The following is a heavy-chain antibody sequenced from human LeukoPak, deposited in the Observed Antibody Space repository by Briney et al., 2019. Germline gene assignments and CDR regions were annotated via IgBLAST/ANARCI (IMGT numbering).Heavy chain of an antibody. CDR1: GGSFSGYY. V-gene: IGHV4-34*01. CDR3: ARKTNYYGSGSYSYWFDP. Sequence: SETLSLTCAVYGGSFSGYYWSWIRQPPGKGLEWIGEINHSGSTNYNPSLKSRVTISVDTSKNQFSLKLSSVTAADTAVYYCARKTNYYGSGSYSYWFDPWGQGTLVAVSS. CDR2: INHSGST. D-gene: IGHD3-10*01. J-gene: IGHJ5*02.